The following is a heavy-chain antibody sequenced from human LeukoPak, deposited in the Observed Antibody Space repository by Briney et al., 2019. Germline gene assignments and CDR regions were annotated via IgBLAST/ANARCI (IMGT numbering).Heavy chain of an antibody. J-gene: IGHJ4*02. CDR2: IYSSGST. D-gene: IGHD1-26*01. CDR1: GASISGSNYY. Sequence: PSETLSLTCAVSGASISGSNYYWDWIRQPPGKGLEWIGNIYSSGSTYYNASLQSRVTISIDTSKNQFSLRLNSVTAADTAMYYCAKSGGYGLIDYWGQGTRVTVPS. CDR3: AKSGGYGLIDY. V-gene: IGHV4-39*01.